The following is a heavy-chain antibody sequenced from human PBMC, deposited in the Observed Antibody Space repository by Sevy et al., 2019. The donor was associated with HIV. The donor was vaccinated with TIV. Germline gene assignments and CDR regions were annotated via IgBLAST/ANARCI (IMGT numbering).Heavy chain of an antibody. J-gene: IGHJ4*01. CDR1: GFSFSDAW. Sequence: GGSLRLSCAASGFSFSDAWMSWVRQTPGEGLEWVARISSDGNDYAESVKGRFTISRDNSKNTLHLQMNSLKTEDTAIYYCAKGKYHVDYWGHGTLVTVSS. CDR3: AKGKYHVDY. CDR2: ISSDGN. V-gene: IGHV3-30*18.